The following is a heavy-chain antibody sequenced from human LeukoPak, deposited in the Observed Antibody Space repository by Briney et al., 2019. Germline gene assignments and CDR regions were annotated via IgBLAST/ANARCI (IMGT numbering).Heavy chain of an antibody. CDR3: VRGVRTYDY. J-gene: IGHJ4*02. CDR1: GHRLNNYW. V-gene: IGHV3-7*04. Sequence: GGSLRLSCAASGHRLNNYWMSWVRQAPGKGLEWVANVKEDESEKYYVDAVKGRFTISIDNDKNSLFLQMNSLRIEDTAVYHCVRGVRTYDYWGQGTLVTVSS. CDR2: VKEDESEK.